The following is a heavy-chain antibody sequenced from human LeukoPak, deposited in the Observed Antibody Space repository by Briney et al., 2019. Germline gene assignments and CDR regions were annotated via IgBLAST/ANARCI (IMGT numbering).Heavy chain of an antibody. CDR1: GYTLSELS. CDR2: FDPEDGET. J-gene: IGHJ4*02. V-gene: IGHV1-24*01. CDR3: AMRYYYDSSGYYLSY. Sequence: GASVKVSCKVSGYTLSELSMQWVRQAPGKGLEWMGGFDPEDGETIYAQKFQGRVTMTEDTSTDTAYMELSSLRSEDTAVYYCAMRYYYDSSGYYLSYWGQGTLVTVSS. D-gene: IGHD3-22*01.